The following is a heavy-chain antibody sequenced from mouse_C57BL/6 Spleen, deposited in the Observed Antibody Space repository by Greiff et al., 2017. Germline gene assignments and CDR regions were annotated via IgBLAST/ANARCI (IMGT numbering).Heavy chain of an antibody. CDR2: INPSSGYT. V-gene: IGHV1-4*01. Sequence: QVQLQQSGAELARPGASVKMSCKASGYTFTSYTMHWVKQRPGPGLEWIGYINPSSGYTKYNQKFKDKATLTADKSSSTAYMQLSSLTSEDSAVYYCARGGTTVVATDYFDYWGQGTTLTVSS. CDR3: ARGGTTVVATDYFDY. D-gene: IGHD1-1*01. J-gene: IGHJ2*01. CDR1: GYTFTSYT.